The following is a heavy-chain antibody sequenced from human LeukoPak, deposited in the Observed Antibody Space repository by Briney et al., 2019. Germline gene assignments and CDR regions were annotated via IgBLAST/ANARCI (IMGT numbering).Heavy chain of an antibody. CDR1: GGSISNYY. V-gene: IGHV4-4*07. CDR3: ARGRTAYFGDYGTYFDY. CDR2: IYTSGST. Sequence: SETLSLTCTVSGGSISNYYWSWIRQPAGKGLEWIGRIYTSGSTNYNPSLKSQVTMSVDTSKNQFSLKLSSVTAADTAVYFCARGRTAYFGDYGTYFDYWGQGTLVTVSS. D-gene: IGHD4-17*01. J-gene: IGHJ4*02.